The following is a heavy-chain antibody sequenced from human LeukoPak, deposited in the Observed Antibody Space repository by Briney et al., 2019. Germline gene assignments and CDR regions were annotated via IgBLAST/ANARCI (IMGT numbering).Heavy chain of an antibody. V-gene: IGHV3-30*03. CDR3: ARGGVDYYDSSGVYYFDY. CDR1: GFTFSSYG. D-gene: IGHD3-22*01. CDR2: ISYDGSNK. Sequence: GGSLRLSCAASGFTFSSYGMHWVRQAPGKGLEWVAVISYDGSNKYYADSVKGRFTISRDNSKNTLYLQMNSLRAEDTAVYYCARGGVDYYDSSGVYYFDYWGQGTLVTVSS. J-gene: IGHJ4*02.